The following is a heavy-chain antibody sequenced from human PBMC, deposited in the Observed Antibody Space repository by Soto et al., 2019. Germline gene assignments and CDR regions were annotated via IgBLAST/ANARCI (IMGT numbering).Heavy chain of an antibody. V-gene: IGHV1-69*13. CDR1: GGTFSSYA. D-gene: IGHD6-19*01. CDR2: IIPIFGTA. Sequence: GASVKVSCKASGGTFSSYAISWVRQAPGQGLEWMGGIIPIFGTANYAQKFQGRVTITADESTSTAYMELSSLRSEDTAVYYCARVAQAGMWGTDYWGQGTLVTVSS. CDR3: ARVAQAGMWGTDY. J-gene: IGHJ4*02.